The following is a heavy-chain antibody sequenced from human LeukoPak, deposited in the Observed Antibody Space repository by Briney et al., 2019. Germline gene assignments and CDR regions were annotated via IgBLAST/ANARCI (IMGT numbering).Heavy chain of an antibody. CDR1: GGSISGYY. CDR3: VRHEDGGYHRY. J-gene: IGHJ4*02. Sequence: SETLSLTCTVSGGSISGYYWSWIRQPPGKRLEWIGYIYYSGTTNYNPSLQSRVTLSVDTSKNQFSLKLSSVTAADTAVYYCVRHEDGGYHRYWGQGTLVTVSS. D-gene: IGHD5-12*01. CDR2: IYYSGTT. V-gene: IGHV4-59*08.